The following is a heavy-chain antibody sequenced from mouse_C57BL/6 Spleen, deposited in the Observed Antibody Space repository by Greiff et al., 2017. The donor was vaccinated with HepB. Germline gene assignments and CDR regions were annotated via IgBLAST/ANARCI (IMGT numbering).Heavy chain of an antibody. J-gene: IGHJ4*01. CDR1: GFTFSDYG. CDR3: ARSYYKDYAMDY. CDR2: LSSGSSTI. V-gene: IGHV5-17*01. Sequence: EVQVVESGGGLVKPGGSLKLSCAASGFTFSDYGMHWVRQAPEKGLEWVAYLSSGSSTIYYADTVTGRFTISRDNAKNTLFLQMTSLRSEDTAMYYCARSYYKDYAMDYWGQGTSATVSS. D-gene: IGHD2-12*01.